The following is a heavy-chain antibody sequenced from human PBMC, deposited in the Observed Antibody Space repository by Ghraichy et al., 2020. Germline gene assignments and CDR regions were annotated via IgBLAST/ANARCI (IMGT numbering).Heavy chain of an antibody. D-gene: IGHD3-9*01. V-gene: IGHV3-11*01. J-gene: IGHJ4*02. Sequence: GESLNISCAASGFTFRDHYMSWIRQAPGKGLEFLSYIISSGEAIYYADSVKGRLTISRDNALNSLYLQMNSLRAEDTAFYYCARGTTGYFVAGHKYLDFWGQGTLVTVAT. CDR1: GFTFRDHY. CDR2: IISSGEAI. CDR3: ARGTTGYFVAGHKYLDF.